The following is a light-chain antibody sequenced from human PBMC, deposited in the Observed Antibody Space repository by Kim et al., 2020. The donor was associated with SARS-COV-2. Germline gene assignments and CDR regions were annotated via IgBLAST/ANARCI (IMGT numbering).Light chain of an antibody. CDR2: WAS. CDR1: QSVLYSSNNKNY. CDR3: QQYYSFWT. Sequence: RATINCKSSQSVLYSSNNKNYLAWYQQKPGQPPKLLIYWASTRESGVPDRFSGSGSGTDFTLTISSLQAEDVAVYYCQQYYSFWTFGQGTKVDIK. J-gene: IGKJ1*01. V-gene: IGKV4-1*01.